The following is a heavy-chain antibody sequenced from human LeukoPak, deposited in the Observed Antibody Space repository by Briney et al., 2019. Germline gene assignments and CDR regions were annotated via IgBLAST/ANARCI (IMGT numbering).Heavy chain of an antibody. V-gene: IGHV1-2*02. CDR3: ATLAGIAAAGQDY. CDR2: INPNSGGT. J-gene: IGHJ4*02. CDR1: GYTFTDYY. Sequence: ASVKVSCKASGYTFTDYYMHWVRQAPGQGLEWMGWINPNSGGTNYAQKFQGRVTMTRDTSISTAYMELSRLRSDDTAVYYCATLAGIAAAGQDYWGQGTLVTVSS. D-gene: IGHD6-13*01.